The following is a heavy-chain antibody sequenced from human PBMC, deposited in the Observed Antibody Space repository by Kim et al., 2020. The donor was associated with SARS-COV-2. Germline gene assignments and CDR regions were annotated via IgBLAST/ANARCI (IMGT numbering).Heavy chain of an antibody. CDR2: IYHSGST. V-gene: IGHV4-4*02. D-gene: IGHD4-4*01. CDR3: ARDSVRLHENAFDI. CDR1: GGSISSSNW. Sequence: SETLSLTCAVSGGSISSSNWWSWVRQPPGKGLEWIGEIYHSGSTNYNPSLKSRVTISVDKSKNQFSLKLSSVTAADTAVYYCARDSVRLHENAFDIWGQGTMVTVSS. J-gene: IGHJ3*02.